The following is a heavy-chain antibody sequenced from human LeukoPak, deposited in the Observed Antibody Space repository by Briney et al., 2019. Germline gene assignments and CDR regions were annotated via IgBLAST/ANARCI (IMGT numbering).Heavy chain of an antibody. CDR1: GGSISSSGYY. CDR3: ARDSTAAGKRAWFDP. J-gene: IGHJ5*02. CDR2: IYYSGST. Sequence: PSETLSLTCTVSGGSISSSGYYWGWIRQPPGKGLEWIGSIYYSGSTYYNPSLKSRVTISVDTSKNQFSLKLSSVAAADTAVYYCARDSTAAGKRAWFDPWGQGTLVTVSS. D-gene: IGHD6-13*01. V-gene: IGHV4-39*02.